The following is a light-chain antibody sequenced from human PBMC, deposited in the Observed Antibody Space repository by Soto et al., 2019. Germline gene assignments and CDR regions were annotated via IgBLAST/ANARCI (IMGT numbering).Light chain of an antibody. CDR2: DAS. Sequence: IVLTQSPGTLSVSPGEVATLSCGASQTIAYNFLAWYQQKPGLAPWLLVYDASKRATGIPDRFSGSGSGTDFTLNITTLEPEDFAVYYCQHYGDSSSTFGGGTRVEI. V-gene: IGKV3D-20*01. J-gene: IGKJ4*01. CDR1: QTIAYNF. CDR3: QHYGDSSST.